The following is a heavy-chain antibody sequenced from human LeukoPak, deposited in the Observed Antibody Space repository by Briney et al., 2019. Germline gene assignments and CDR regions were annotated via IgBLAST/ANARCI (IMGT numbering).Heavy chain of an antibody. CDR3: ARIRVNYNYAMDV. J-gene: IGHJ6*02. CDR2: INQDGTEI. CDR1: GFTFSSYW. V-gene: IGHV3-7*01. Sequence: PGGSLRLSCTTSGFTFSSYWMSWVRQAPGKGLEWVANINQDGTEIYYVDSVKGRFTISRDNAETPLYLQMSSLRVEDTAVFYCARIRVNYNYAMDVWGQGTTVTVSS.